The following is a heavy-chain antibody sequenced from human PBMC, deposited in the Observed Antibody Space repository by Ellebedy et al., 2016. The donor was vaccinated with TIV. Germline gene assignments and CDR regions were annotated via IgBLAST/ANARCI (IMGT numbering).Heavy chain of an antibody. V-gene: IGHV4-59*12. CDR3: ARALYSGTNFDY. J-gene: IGHJ4*02. CDR1: GGSISSYY. D-gene: IGHD1-26*01. CDR2: IYYSGST. Sequence: MPSETLSLTCTVSGGSISSYYWSWIRQPPGKGLEWIGYIYYSGSTNYNPSLKSRVTISVDTSKNQFSLKLSSVTAADTAVYYCARALYSGTNFDYWGQGTLVTVSS.